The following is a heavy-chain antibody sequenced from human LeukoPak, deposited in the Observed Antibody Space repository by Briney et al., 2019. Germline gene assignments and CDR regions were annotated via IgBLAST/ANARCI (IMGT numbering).Heavy chain of an antibody. J-gene: IGHJ6*03. Sequence: SQTLSLTCTVSGGSISSGGYYWSWIRQPPGKGLEWIGYIYHSGSTYYNPSLKSRVTISVDRSKNQFSLKLSSVTAADTAVYYCARESDNSSTMGVWGKGTTVTVSS. CDR2: IYHSGST. CDR1: GGSISSGGYY. V-gene: IGHV4-30-2*01. CDR3: ARESDNSSTMGV. D-gene: IGHD2-2*01.